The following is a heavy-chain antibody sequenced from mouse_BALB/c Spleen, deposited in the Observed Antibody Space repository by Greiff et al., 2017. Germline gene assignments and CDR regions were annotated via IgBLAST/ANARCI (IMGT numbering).Heavy chain of an antibody. CDR2: ISSGGSYT. CDR1: GFTFSSYG. D-gene: IGHD2-3*01. Sequence: EVQGVESGGDLVKPGGSLKLSCAASGFTFSSYGMSWVRQTPDKRLEWVATISSGGSYTYYPDSVKGRFTISRDNAKNTLYLQMSSLKSEDTAMYYCARRKIYDGYSGYAMDYWGQGTSVTVSS. J-gene: IGHJ4*01. CDR3: ARRKIYDGYSGYAMDY. V-gene: IGHV5-6*01.